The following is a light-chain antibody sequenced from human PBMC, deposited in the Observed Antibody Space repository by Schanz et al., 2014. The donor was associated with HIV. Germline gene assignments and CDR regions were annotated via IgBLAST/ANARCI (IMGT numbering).Light chain of an antibody. V-gene: IGKV3-20*01. J-gene: IGKJ4*01. Sequence: EIVLTQSPGTLSVSPGERATLSCRASQSINGNFLGWYQQKLGQAPRLVIFGASNRATGIPDRFSGSESGTDFTLTITGLEPEDFAVYYCQHFDHSVVTFGGGTKVEIK. CDR1: QSINGNF. CDR2: GAS. CDR3: QHFDHSVVT.